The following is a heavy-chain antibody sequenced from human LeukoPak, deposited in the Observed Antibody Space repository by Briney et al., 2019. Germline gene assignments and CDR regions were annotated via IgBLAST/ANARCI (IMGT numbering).Heavy chain of an antibody. CDR1: GDSISSYY. Sequence: SETLSLTCTVSGDSISSYYWSWIRQPPGKGLEWIGYIHYSGSTNYNPSLKSRVTISVDTSKNQFSLKLSSVTAADTAVYYCARGGVTSGGLDYWGQGTLVTVSS. V-gene: IGHV4-59*01. CDR2: IHYSGST. J-gene: IGHJ4*02. CDR3: ARGGVTSGGLDY. D-gene: IGHD2-8*01.